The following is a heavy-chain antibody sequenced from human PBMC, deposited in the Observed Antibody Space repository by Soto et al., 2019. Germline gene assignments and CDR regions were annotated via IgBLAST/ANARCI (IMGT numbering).Heavy chain of an antibody. Sequence: QVQLQESGPGLVKPSQTLSLTCTVSGGSISSGDYYWSWIRQPPGKGLEWIGYIYYSGSTYYNPSLKSRVTISVDTSKNPFSLKLSSVTAADTAVYYCARVNKGGGYSGYDYAWGWLPEEGYWGQGTLVTVSS. V-gene: IGHV4-30-4*01. CDR2: IYYSGST. J-gene: IGHJ4*02. CDR3: ARVNKGGGYSGYDYAWGWLPEEGY. D-gene: IGHD5-12*01. CDR1: GGSISSGDYY.